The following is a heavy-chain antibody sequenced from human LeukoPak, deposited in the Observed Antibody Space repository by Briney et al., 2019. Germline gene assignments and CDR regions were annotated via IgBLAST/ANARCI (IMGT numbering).Heavy chain of an antibody. Sequence: ASVKVSCKASGYTFTGYYMHWVRQAPGQGLEWMGWINPNSGGTNYAQKFQGRVTMTRDTSISTAYMELSRLRSDDTAVYYCATGGYYDSSGYSFDYWGQGTLVTVSS. V-gene: IGHV1-2*02. CDR3: ATGGYYDSSGYSFDY. CDR2: INPNSGGT. CDR1: GYTFTGYY. J-gene: IGHJ4*02. D-gene: IGHD3-22*01.